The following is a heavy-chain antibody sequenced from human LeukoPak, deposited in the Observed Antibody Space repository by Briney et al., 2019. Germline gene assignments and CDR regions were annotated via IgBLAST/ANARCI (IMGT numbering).Heavy chain of an antibody. CDR1: GGSISSSSYY. J-gene: IGHJ6*02. CDR2: IYYSGST. V-gene: IGHV4-39*07. D-gene: IGHD3-10*01. CDR3: ARGQDYYGSGGLYGMDV. Sequence: SETLSLTCTVSGGSISSSSYYWGWIRQPPGKGLECIGSIYYSGSTYYNPSLKSRVTISVDTSKNQFSLKLSSVTAADTAVYYCARGQDYYGSGGLYGMDVWGQGTTVTVSS.